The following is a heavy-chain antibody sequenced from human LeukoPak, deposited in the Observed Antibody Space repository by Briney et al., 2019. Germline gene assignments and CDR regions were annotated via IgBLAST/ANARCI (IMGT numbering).Heavy chain of an antibody. CDR2: ISSSSSYI. D-gene: IGHD1-26*01. Sequence: GGSLRLSCTTSGFTFTDYWMTWVRQAPGKGLEWVSSISSSSSYIYYADSVKGRFTISRDNAKNSLYLQMNSLRAEDTAVYYCAAYSGSYPEYFQYWGQGILVTVSS. CDR1: GFTFTDYW. J-gene: IGHJ1*01. CDR3: AAYSGSYPEYFQY. V-gene: IGHV3-21*01.